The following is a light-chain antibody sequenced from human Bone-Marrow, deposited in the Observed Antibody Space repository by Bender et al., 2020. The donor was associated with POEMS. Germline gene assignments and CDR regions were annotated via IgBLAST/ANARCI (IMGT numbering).Light chain of an antibody. CDR3: SAYAGNNTLV. J-gene: IGLJ2*01. CDR2: QDS. CDR1: KLGDKY. Sequence: SYELTQSPSVSVSPGQTASITCSGDKLGDKYVCWYQQKPGQSPVLVISQDSQRPSGVPDRFSGSRSGNTASLTVSGLQAEDEADYYCSAYAGNNTLVFGGGTKVTVL. V-gene: IGLV3-1*01.